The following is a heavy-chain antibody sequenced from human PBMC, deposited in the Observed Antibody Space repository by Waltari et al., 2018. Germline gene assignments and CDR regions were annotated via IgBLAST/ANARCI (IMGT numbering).Heavy chain of an antibody. J-gene: IGHJ1*01. CDR2: IIPTVGIA. CDR3: ARERAYYDFWSGYPEYFQY. Sequence: QVQPVQSGAEVKKPGSSVRVSCKASGGPSSSYTVSRVRQAPGQGLEWMGRIIPTVGIADYAQNFQGRVTITADKSTTTVYLELSSLRSEDTAVYYCARERAYYDFWSGYPEYFQYWGQGTLVTVSS. V-gene: IGHV1-69*04. D-gene: IGHD3-3*01. CDR1: GGPSSSYT.